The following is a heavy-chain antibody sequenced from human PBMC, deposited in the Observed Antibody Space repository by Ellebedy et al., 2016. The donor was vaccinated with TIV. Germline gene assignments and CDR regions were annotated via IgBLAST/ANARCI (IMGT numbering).Heavy chain of an antibody. J-gene: IGHJ5*02. CDR1: GDTLTDLS. Sequence: AASVKVSCKVSGDTLTDLSIHWVRQAPGKGLEWMGGFDPEEGETLYAQKFQGRVTIIRDTSANTAYMELSSLRSEDTAVYYCARAMYGMGWFDPWGQGTLVTVSS. CDR3: ARAMYGMGWFDP. D-gene: IGHD2-8*01. CDR2: FDPEEGET. V-gene: IGHV1-24*01.